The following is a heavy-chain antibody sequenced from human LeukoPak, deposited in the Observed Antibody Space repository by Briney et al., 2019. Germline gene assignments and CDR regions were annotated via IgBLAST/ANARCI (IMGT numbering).Heavy chain of an antibody. CDR1: GYTFTSYD. D-gene: IGHD3-22*01. Sequence: ASVKVSCKASGYTFTSYDINWVRQATGQGLEWMGWINPNSGGTNYAQKFQGRVTMTRDTSISTAYMELSRLRSDDTAVYYCARVGVGYYDSSGYEFDYWGQGTLVTVSS. CDR2: INPNSGGT. V-gene: IGHV1-2*02. J-gene: IGHJ4*02. CDR3: ARVGVGYYDSSGYEFDY.